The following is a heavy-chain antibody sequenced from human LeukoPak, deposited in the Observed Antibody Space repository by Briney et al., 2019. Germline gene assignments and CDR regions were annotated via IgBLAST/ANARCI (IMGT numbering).Heavy chain of an antibody. Sequence: SETLTLTCSVSGGSITSGGYYWGWIRQAPGKGLEWIATIGFRGTHYYNPSLRSRVTVSYDQFKSRFTLYLTSVTAADTAVYYCARAPSGCGGTCPSDHWGPGTLVTVSS. CDR1: GGSITSGGYY. J-gene: IGHJ5*02. CDR2: IGFRGTH. D-gene: IGHD2-15*01. CDR3: ARAPSGCGGTCPSDH. V-gene: IGHV4-39*06.